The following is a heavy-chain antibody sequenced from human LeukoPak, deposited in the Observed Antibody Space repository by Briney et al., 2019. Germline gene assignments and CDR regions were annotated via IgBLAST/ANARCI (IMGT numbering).Heavy chain of an antibody. Sequence: GGSLRLSCAASGFTFSSYAMSWVRQAPGKGLEWVSAISGSGGSTYYADSVKGRFTISRDNSKNTLYLQMNGLRAEDTAVYYCAKVPGVRGYYYYGMDVWGQGTTVTVSS. V-gene: IGHV3-23*01. CDR2: ISGSGGST. D-gene: IGHD3-10*01. CDR3: AKVPGVRGYYYYGMDV. J-gene: IGHJ6*02. CDR1: GFTFSSYA.